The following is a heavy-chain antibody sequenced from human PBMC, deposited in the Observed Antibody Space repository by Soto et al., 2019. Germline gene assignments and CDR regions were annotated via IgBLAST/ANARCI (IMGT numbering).Heavy chain of an antibody. D-gene: IGHD1-7*01. Sequence: SETLSLTCAVYGVTFSGYYRSWIRQPPGKGLEWIGEINHSGSTNYNPSLKSRVTISVDTSKNQFSLKLSSVTAADTAVYYCAIRASITGTMDNYFDYWGQGTLVTVSS. CDR3: AIRASITGTMDNYFDY. CDR2: INHSGST. CDR1: GVTFSGYY. J-gene: IGHJ4*02. V-gene: IGHV4-34*08.